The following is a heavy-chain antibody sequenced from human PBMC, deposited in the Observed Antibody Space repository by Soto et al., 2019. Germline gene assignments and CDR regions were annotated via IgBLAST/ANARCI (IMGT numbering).Heavy chain of an antibody. J-gene: IGHJ3*02. CDR3: ARATEMATIGAFDI. Sequence: ASVKVSCKASGYTFTSYDINWVRQATGQGLEWMGGMNPNSGKASYAQKFQGRVTITADESTSTAYMELSSLRSEDTAVYYCARATEMATIGAFDIWGQGTMVTVSS. CDR2: MNPNSGKA. V-gene: IGHV1-8*01. D-gene: IGHD5-12*01. CDR1: GYTFTSYD.